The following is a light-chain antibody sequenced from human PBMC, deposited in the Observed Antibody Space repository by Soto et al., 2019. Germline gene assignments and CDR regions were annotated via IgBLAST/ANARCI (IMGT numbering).Light chain of an antibody. V-gene: IGLV2-11*01. J-gene: IGLJ1*01. CDR2: DVS. CDR3: CSYAGSYGV. Sequence: QSALTQPRSVSGSPGKSVTISCTGTSSDVGGYNYVSWYQQHPGKAPKLMIYDVSKRPSGVPDRFSGSKSGNTASLTISGLQAEDEADYYCCSYAGSYGVFGTGTKLTVL. CDR1: SSDVGGYNY.